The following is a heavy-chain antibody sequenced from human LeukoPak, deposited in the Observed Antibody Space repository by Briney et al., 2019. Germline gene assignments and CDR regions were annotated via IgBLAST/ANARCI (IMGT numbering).Heavy chain of an antibody. CDR2: ISGSGGNA. CDR3: ARDSPESHFDY. J-gene: IGHJ4*02. Sequence: GGSLRLSCAASGFTFFNYAMSWVRQAPGKGLEWVSSISGSGGNAYYADSVKGRVTISRDNTKNTLHLQMSSLRAEDTAIYYCARDSPESHFDYWGQGTLVTVSS. CDR1: GFTFFNYA. V-gene: IGHV3-23*01.